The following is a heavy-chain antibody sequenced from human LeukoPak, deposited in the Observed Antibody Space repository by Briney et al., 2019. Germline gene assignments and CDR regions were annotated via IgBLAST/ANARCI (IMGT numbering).Heavy chain of an antibody. CDR2: IYYSGST. D-gene: IGHD3-22*01. CDR3: ATSYYDSSGYYYPFDF. V-gene: IGHV4-30-4*08. CDR1: GGSISSGGYY. Sequence: PSQTLSLTCTVSGGSISSGGYYWSWIRQHPGKGLEWIGYIYYSGSTYYNPSLKSRVTISVDTSKNQFSLKLSSVTAADTAVYHCATSYYDSSGYYYPFDFWGQGTLVTVSS. J-gene: IGHJ4*02.